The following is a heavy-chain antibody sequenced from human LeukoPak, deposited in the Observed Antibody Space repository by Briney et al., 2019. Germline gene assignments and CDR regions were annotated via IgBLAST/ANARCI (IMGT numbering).Heavy chain of an antibody. J-gene: IGHJ4*02. CDR2: IRYDGSNK. Sequence: GGSLRLSCAASGFTFSSYGMHWVRQAPGKGLEWVAFIRYDGSNKYYADSVKGRFTISRDNSKNTLYLQMNSLRAEDTAVYYCANSGSSRYYFDYWGREPWSPSPQ. V-gene: IGHV3-30*02. D-gene: IGHD1-26*01. CDR1: GFTFSSYG. CDR3: ANSGSSRYYFDY.